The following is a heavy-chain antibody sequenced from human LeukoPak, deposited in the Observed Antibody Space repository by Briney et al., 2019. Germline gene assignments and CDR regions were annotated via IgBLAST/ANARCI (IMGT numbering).Heavy chain of an antibody. CDR1: GGTFSIFA. D-gene: IGHD6-13*01. CDR3: ARAGGSGAAAGIFDY. V-gene: IGHV1-69*13. Sequence: GASVNVSCKASGGTFSIFAISWVRQAPGQGLEWMGGIIPIFGTANYAQKFQGRVTITADESTSTAYMELSSLRSEDTAVYYCARAGGSGAAAGIFDYWGQGTLVTVSS. J-gene: IGHJ4*02. CDR2: IIPIFGTA.